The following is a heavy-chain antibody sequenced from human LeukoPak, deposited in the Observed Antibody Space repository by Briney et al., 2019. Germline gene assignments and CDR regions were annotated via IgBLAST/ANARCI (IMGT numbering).Heavy chain of an antibody. CDR2: MNPNSGHT. CDR3: ARGRHSSGSYREMGY. D-gene: IGHD6-25*01. Sequence: ASVKVSCKASGYTFTSYDINWVRQATGQGLEWMGWMNPNSGHTGYAQKFQGRVTITRNTSISTAYMELSSLRSEDTAVYYCARGRHSSGSYREMGYWGQGTLVTVSS. J-gene: IGHJ4*02. CDR1: GYTFTSYD. V-gene: IGHV1-8*03.